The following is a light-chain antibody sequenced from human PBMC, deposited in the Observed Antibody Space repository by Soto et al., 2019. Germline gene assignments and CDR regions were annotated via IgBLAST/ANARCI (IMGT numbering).Light chain of an antibody. Sequence: EIVMTQSPATLSVSPGERATLSCRASQSVSSNLAWYQQKPGQAPRLLIYGASTRATGIPARFSGSGSGTKFPLPISSLQSEDFAFYSCQKKKNGPPSSPFGKGTRREFK. CDR2: GAS. CDR3: QKKKNGPPSSP. J-gene: IGKJ5*01. CDR1: QSVSSN. V-gene: IGKV3-15*01.